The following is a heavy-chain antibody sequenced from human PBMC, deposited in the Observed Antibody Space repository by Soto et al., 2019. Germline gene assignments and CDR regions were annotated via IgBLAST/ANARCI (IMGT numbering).Heavy chain of an antibody. CDR3: ARETAAGTYYYYYGMDV. D-gene: IGHD6-13*01. Sequence: GRSLRLSCAASGLTFSDYYMSFIRQAPGEGLDWLSYFSSSSSDIYYADSVKGRFTMSGDNAKTSLYLQMNSLRSEDTAVYYCARETAAGTYYYYYGMDVWRQGTTVNVSS. CDR1: GLTFSDYY. V-gene: IGHV3-11*06. CDR2: FSSSSSDI. J-gene: IGHJ6*02.